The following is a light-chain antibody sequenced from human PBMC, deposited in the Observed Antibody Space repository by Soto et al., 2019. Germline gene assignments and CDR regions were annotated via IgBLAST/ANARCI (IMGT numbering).Light chain of an antibody. CDR1: QSISRS. CDR3: QQYNSYLLI. CDR2: DAS. J-gene: IGKJ3*01. Sequence: DIQMTQSPSSLSASVGDRVTITCRASQSISRSLAWYQQKPGKAPNLLIYDASSLESGVPSRFSGSGFGTEFTLTISSLQPDDFATYYCQQYNSYLLIFGPGTKVDI. V-gene: IGKV1-5*01.